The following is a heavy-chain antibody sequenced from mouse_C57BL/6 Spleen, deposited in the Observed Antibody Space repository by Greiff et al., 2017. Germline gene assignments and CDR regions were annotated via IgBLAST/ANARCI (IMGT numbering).Heavy chain of an antibody. Sequence: DVKLVESGPGLVKPSQSLSLTCSFTGYSITSGYYWNWIRQFPGNKLEWMGYISYDGSNNYNPSLKNRSSITRDTSKNQFFLKLNSVTTEDTATYYCARYYYGSSSYWYFDVWGTGTTVTVSS. CDR1: GYSITSGYY. V-gene: IGHV3-6*01. D-gene: IGHD1-1*01. CDR3: ARYYYGSSSYWYFDV. J-gene: IGHJ1*03. CDR2: ISYDGSN.